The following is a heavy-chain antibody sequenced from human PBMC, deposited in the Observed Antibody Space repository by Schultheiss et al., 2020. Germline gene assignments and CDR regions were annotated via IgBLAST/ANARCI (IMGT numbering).Heavy chain of an antibody. D-gene: IGHD6-19*01. CDR3: AKGAVPAKYSSGWPRYYFDY. Sequence: GGSLRLSCAASGFTFSSYGMHWVRQAPGKGLEWVAVIWYDGSNKYYADSVKGRFTISRDNSKNTLYLQMNSLRAEDTAVYYCAKGAVPAKYSSGWPRYYFDYWGQGTLVTVSS. CDR2: IWYDGSNK. CDR1: GFTFSSYG. J-gene: IGHJ4*02. V-gene: IGHV3-33*06.